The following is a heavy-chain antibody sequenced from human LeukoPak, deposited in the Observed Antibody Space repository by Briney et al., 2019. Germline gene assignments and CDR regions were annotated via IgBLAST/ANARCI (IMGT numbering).Heavy chain of an antibody. CDR2: ISGSGGST. J-gene: IGHJ6*03. Sequence: GGSLRLSCATSGFTFSSYAMSWVRQAPGKGLEWVSAISGSGGSTYYADSVKGRFTISRDNSKNTLYLQMNSLRAEATAVYYCARRGLRPDYYYMDVWGKGTTVTVSS. V-gene: IGHV3-23*01. D-gene: IGHD3-3*01. CDR3: ARRGLRPDYYYMDV. CDR1: GFTFSSYA.